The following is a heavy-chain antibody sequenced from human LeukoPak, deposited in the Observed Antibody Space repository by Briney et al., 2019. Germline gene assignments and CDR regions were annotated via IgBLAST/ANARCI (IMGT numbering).Heavy chain of an antibody. J-gene: IGHJ4*02. CDR3: TRALYNTGWYPDYFDS. D-gene: IGHD6-19*01. Sequence: GGSLRLSCAASGFTFNNYWMSWVRQAPGKGLEWLADIKRDGTDKYYVGSVEGRFTISRDNAKNSLFLQMSSLRAEDTAIYYCTRALYNTGWYPDYFDSWGQGTLVTVSS. V-gene: IGHV3-7*01. CDR2: IKRDGTDK. CDR1: GFTFNNYW.